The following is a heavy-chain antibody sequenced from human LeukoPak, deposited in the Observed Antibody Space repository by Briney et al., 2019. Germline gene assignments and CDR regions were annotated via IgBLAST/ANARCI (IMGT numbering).Heavy chain of an antibody. CDR1: GYTFTSYA. D-gene: IGHD6-13*01. V-gene: IGHV1-3*01. Sequence: ASVTVSCKASGYTFTSYAMHWVRQAPGQRLEWMGWINAGNGNTKYSQKFQGRVTITRDTSASTAYMELSSLRSEDTAVYYCARDLGQQLLVFDYWGQGTLVTVSS. J-gene: IGHJ4*02. CDR2: INAGNGNT. CDR3: ARDLGQQLLVFDY.